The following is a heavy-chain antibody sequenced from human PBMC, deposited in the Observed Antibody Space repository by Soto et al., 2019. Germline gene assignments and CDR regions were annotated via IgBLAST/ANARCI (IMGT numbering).Heavy chain of an antibody. CDR1: GFTFSSYG. CDR3: AKDAYNAAFDV. Sequence: GGSLRLSCAASGFTFSSYGMHWVRQAPGKGLEWVAVISYDGSNKYYADSVKGRFTISRDNSKNTLYLQMNSLRAEDTAVYYCAKDAYNAAFDVWGQGTMVTVSS. CDR2: ISYDGSNK. D-gene: IGHD1-1*01. J-gene: IGHJ3*01. V-gene: IGHV3-30*18.